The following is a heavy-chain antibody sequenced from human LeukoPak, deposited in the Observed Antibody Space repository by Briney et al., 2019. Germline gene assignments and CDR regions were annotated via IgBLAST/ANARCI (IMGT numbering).Heavy chain of an antibody. J-gene: IGHJ6*03. CDR2: ISYDGSNK. V-gene: IGHV3-30-3*01. Sequence: PGRSLRLSCAASGFTFSSYAMHWVRQAPAKGLEWVAVISYDGSNKYYADSVKGRFTISRDNSKNTLYLQMNSLRAEDTAVYYCARGLSSSSRPYYYYYMDVWGKGTTVTVSS. CDR1: GFTFSSYA. D-gene: IGHD6-6*01. CDR3: ARGLSSSSRPYYYYYMDV.